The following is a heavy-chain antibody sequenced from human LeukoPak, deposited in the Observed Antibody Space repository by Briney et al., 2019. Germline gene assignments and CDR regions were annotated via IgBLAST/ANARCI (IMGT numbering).Heavy chain of an antibody. CDR2: IKPDGSGK. D-gene: IGHD5-18*01. V-gene: IGHV3-7*01. CDR1: GFTFSNYW. CDR3: ARRGGYSYGFSYYMDV. J-gene: IGHJ6*03. Sequence: GGSLRLSCAASGFTFSNYWMTWVRQSPGKGLEWVAIIKPDGSGKYHVDSVKGRFTIYRDNAKNSLYLQMNSLRAEDTAVYYCARRGGYSYGFSYYMDVWGKGTTVTVSS.